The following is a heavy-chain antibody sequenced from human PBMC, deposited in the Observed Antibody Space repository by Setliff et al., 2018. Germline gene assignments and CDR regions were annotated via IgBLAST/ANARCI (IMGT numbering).Heavy chain of an antibody. V-gene: IGHV1-18*01. J-gene: IGHJ5*02. CDR2: ISPNNGDI. CDR3: ARATRDSDGWYYEYSWFDP. Sequence: ASVKVSCKASGYTFTSFGISWVRRAPGQGLEWIGWISPNNGDIKYAQKLQDRVTMTIDTSTRTAYVEVRSLRSDDTAVYYCARATRDSDGWYYEYSWFDPWGQGTLVTVSS. CDR1: GYTFTSFG. D-gene: IGHD6-19*01.